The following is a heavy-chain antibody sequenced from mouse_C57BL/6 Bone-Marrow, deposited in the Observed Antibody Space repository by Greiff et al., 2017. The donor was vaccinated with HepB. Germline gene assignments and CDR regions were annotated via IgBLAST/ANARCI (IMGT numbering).Heavy chain of an antibody. J-gene: IGHJ1*03. D-gene: IGHD1-1*01. Sequence: QVQLQQSGAELVRPGSSVKLSCKASGYTFTSYWMRWVKQRPIQGLEWIGNIDPSDSETNYNQKFKDKAKLTVDKSSSTAYMQLSSLTSEDSSIYFCARGDAIYYYGSSWEWYFDVWGTGTTVTVSS. CDR2: IDPSDSET. CDR1: GYTFTSYW. V-gene: IGHV1-52*01. CDR3: ARGDAIYYYGSSWEWYFDV.